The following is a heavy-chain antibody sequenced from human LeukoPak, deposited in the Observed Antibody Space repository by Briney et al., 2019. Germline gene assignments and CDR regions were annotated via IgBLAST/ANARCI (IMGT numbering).Heavy chain of an antibody. CDR2: IYTSGST. D-gene: IGHD5-18*01. V-gene: IGHV4-61*02. CDR3: ARVDTAMIFDY. J-gene: IGHJ4*02. CDR1: GGSISSGSYY. Sequence: SETLSLTCTASGGSISSGSYYWSWIRQPAGKGLEWIGRIYTSGSTNYNPSLKSRATISVDTSKSQFSPKLSSVTGADTAVYYCARVDTAMIFDYWGQGTLVTVSS.